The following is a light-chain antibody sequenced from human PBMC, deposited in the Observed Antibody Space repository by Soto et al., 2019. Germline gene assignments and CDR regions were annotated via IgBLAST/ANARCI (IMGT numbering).Light chain of an antibody. V-gene: IGLV1-47*01. CDR2: RNS. J-gene: IGLJ2*01. CDR1: RSNVGSYY. CDR3: AAWDDSLSXLX. Sequence: QSVLTQPPSASGTPGQRVTISCSGSRSNVGSYYVYWFQQLPGTAPKLLIYRNSQRPSGVPDRFSGSKSGTSASLAISGLRSEDEADYYCAAWDDSLSXLXXGGGXXLTVL.